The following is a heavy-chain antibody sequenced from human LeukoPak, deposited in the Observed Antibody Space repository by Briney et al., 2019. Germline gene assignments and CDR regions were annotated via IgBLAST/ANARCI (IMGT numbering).Heavy chain of an antibody. Sequence: GGSLRLSCAASGFTFSSNYMTWVRQAPGKGLQWVSVIYSGGGTYYADSVKGRFTISRDNSKNTLYLQMNSLRAEDTAVYYCARDGRDAFDIWGQGTMVTVSS. CDR2: IYSGGGT. CDR3: ARDGRDAFDI. J-gene: IGHJ3*02. CDR1: GFTFSSNY. V-gene: IGHV3-66*01.